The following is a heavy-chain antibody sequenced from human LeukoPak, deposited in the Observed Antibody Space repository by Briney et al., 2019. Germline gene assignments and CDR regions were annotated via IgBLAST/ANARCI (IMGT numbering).Heavy chain of an antibody. Sequence: GRSLRLSCAASGFTFSSYFMHWVRQAPGKGLEWVAVIACDGSQTFYVESVKGRFSISRDNSKNTLYLQMNSLRAEDTAVYFCARERQDTIVHSGAFDIWGQGTMVIVSS. D-gene: IGHD3-10*01. J-gene: IGHJ3*02. CDR2: IACDGSQT. V-gene: IGHV3-30-3*01. CDR1: GFTFSSYF. CDR3: ARERQDTIVHSGAFDI.